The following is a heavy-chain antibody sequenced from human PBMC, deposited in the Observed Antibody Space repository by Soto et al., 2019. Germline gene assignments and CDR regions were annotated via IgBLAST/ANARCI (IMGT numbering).Heavy chain of an antibody. D-gene: IGHD6-19*01. CDR1: NGSISGFY. CDR3: ARAGEYSSGWYSWFDP. V-gene: IGHV4-59*01. Sequence: SETLSLTCSVSNGSISGFYWTWIRQPPGKILEWIGYIHYSGRTDYNPSLTSRATMSVDTSKNQFSLKLSSVTAADTAVYYCARAGEYSSGWYSWFDPWGQGTLVT. CDR2: IHYSGRT. J-gene: IGHJ5*02.